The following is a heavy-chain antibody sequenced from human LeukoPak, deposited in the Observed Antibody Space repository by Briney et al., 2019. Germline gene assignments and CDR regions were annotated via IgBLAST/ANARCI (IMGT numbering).Heavy chain of an antibody. D-gene: IGHD1-14*01. V-gene: IGHV1-3*02. J-gene: IGHJ4*02. CDR1: GYTFTDYA. CDR2: TNGATGNT. CDR3: ARSPGGNPRTWLDY. Sequence: ASVKVSCKASGYTFTDYALHWVRQAPGQRLEWMGWTNGATGNTRFSQDFQDRLTITIDTSASTAYMELSSLRSEDRAVYYCARSPGGNPRTWLDYWGQGTLVTVSS.